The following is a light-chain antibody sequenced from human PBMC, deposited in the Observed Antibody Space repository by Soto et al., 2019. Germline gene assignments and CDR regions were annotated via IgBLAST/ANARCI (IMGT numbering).Light chain of an antibody. CDR2: GAS. J-gene: IGKJ5*01. CDR1: QSISSS. V-gene: IGKV3-20*01. CDR3: QQYGSSLAIT. Sequence: EIVRTQSPATVSVVPGERATLSFMASQSISSSLAWYQQKPGQAPRLLIYGASSRATGIPDRFSGSGSGTDFTLTISRLEPEDFAVYYCQQYGSSLAITFGQGTRLEIK.